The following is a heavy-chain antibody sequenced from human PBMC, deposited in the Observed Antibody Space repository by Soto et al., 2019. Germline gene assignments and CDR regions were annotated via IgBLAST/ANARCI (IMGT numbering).Heavy chain of an antibody. CDR1: GGSISSYY. D-gene: IGHD4-17*01. CDR2: IYYSGST. CDR3: ARSPPTTVAKPPYYYYYMDV. V-gene: IGHV4-59*01. J-gene: IGHJ6*03. Sequence: QVQLQESGPGLVKPSETLSLTCTVSGGSISSYYWSWIRQPPGKGLEWIGYIYYSGSTNYNPSLKSRVTISVDTAKSQFSLKLSSVTAADTAVYYCARSPPTTVAKPPYYYYYMDVWGKGTTVTVSS.